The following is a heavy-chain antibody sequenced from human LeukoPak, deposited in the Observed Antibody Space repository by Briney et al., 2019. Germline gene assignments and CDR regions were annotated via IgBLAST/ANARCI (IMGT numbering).Heavy chain of an antibody. Sequence: GGSLRLSCAGSGFTFSSQSMNWVRQAPGKGLEWVSYISSSSSTIYYADSVKGRFTISRDNAKNSLYLQMNSLRAEDTAEYYCARGYYANYFDYWGQGTLVTVSS. V-gene: IGHV3-48*01. J-gene: IGHJ4*02. CDR2: ISSSSSTI. CDR1: GFTFSSQS. CDR3: ARGYYANYFDY. D-gene: IGHD1-26*01.